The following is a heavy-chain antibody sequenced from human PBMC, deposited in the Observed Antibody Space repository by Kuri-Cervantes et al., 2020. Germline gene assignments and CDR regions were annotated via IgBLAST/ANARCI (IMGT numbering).Heavy chain of an antibody. D-gene: IGHD3/OR15-3a*01. CDR1: GGTFSNSA. CDR2: IIPVFGSA. J-gene: IGHJ5*02. CDR3: ARTGFTSLDNWFDP. Sequence: SVKVSCKASGGTFSNSAIHWVRQAPGQGLEYMGGIIPVFGSANYAQKFRGRVTITADESTSTTYMELNTLSSDDTAVYYCARTGFTSLDNWFDPWGQGTLVTVSS. V-gene: IGHV1-69*13.